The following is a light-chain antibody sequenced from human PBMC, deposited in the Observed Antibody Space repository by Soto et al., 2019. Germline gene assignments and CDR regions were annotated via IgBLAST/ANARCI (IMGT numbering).Light chain of an antibody. Sequence: QSALAQPPSASGTPGQSITITCTGSNNDVGRYSYVSWYQQYPGKTPKLIIYEVRLRPSGISDRFSGSKSGITASLTISGLQPEDEADYYCASYTTDTTRLFGTGTKVTVL. CDR3: ASYTTDTTRL. CDR2: EVR. J-gene: IGLJ1*01. V-gene: IGLV2-14*01. CDR1: NNDVGRYSY.